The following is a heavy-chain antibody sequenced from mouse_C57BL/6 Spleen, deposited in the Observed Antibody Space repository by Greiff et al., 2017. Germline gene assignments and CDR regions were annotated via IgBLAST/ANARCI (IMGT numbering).Heavy chain of an antibody. CDR1: GYTFTSYW. CDR2: IDPSDSYT. V-gene: IGHV1-69*01. J-gene: IGHJ2*01. CDR3: AREDY. Sequence: QVQLQPGAELVMPGASVKLSCKASGYTFTSYWMHWVKQRPGQGLEWIGEIDPSDSYTNYNQKFKGKSTLTVDKSSSTAYMQLSSLTSEDSAVYYCAREDYWGQGTTLTVSS.